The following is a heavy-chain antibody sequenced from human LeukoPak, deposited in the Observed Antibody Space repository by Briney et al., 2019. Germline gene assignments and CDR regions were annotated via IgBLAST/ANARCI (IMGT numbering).Heavy chain of an antibody. Sequence: ASVKVSCKASGYTFTGYYMHWGRQAPGQGLEWMGWINPNSGGTNYAQKFQGRVTMTRDTSINTAYMELSRLRSDDTAVYYCARDYYGDYGTANWFDPWGQGTLVTVSS. CDR3: ARDYYGDYGTANWFDP. CDR2: INPNSGGT. V-gene: IGHV1-2*02. J-gene: IGHJ5*02. D-gene: IGHD4-17*01. CDR1: GYTFTGYY.